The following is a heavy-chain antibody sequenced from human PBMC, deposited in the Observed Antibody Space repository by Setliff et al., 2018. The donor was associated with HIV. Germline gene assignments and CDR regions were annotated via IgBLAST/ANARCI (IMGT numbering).Heavy chain of an antibody. D-gene: IGHD3-10*01. CDR1: SYSISSGYY. Sequence: LSLTCAVSSYSISSGYYWGWIRQPPGKGLEWIGNIYHSGSTYYNPSLKSRVTISVDTSKNQFSLKLSSVTAADTAVYYCARVQVSGTYPIDYWGQGTQVTVSS. V-gene: IGHV4-38-2*01. CDR3: ARVQVSGTYPIDY. CDR2: IYHSGST. J-gene: IGHJ4*02.